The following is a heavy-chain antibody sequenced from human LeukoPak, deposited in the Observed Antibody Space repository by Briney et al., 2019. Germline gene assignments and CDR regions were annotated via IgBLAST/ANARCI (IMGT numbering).Heavy chain of an antibody. CDR3: STDEWS. D-gene: IGHD3-3*01. J-gene: IGHJ4*02. CDR1: GFTFSNAW. Sequence: GGSLRLSSVASGFTFSNAWMSWVRQAPGKGLEWVGRIKRKTDGGTTDYAAPVKGRFTIARDDSKNTLYLQMSSLKTEDTAVYYCSTDEWSWGQGTLVTVSS. V-gene: IGHV3-15*01. CDR2: IKRKTDGGTT.